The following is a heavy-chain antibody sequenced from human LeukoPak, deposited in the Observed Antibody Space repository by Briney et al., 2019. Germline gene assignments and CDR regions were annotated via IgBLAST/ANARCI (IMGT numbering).Heavy chain of an antibody. CDR2: ISSSSSYT. V-gene: IGHV3-11*05. CDR3: AKERDSGGYSRGDWFDP. CDR1: GFTFSDYY. Sequence: NPGGSLRLSCAASGFTFSDYYMSWIRQAPGKGLEWVSYISSSSSYTNYAHSVKGRFTISRENSKNTLYLQMNSLRAEDTAVYYCAKERDSGGYSRGDWFDPWGQGTLVTVSS. J-gene: IGHJ5*02. D-gene: IGHD3-22*01.